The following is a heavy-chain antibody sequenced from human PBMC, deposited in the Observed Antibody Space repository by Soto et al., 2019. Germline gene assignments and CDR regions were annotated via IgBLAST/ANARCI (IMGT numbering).Heavy chain of an antibody. CDR3: ARRYGWLYFDY. V-gene: IGHV4-39*01. J-gene: IGHJ4*02. CDR2: IFYSGST. CDR1: GGSIISSSYY. D-gene: IGHD3-10*01. Sequence: PSETLSLTCTVSGGSIISSSYYWVWIRQPPGKGLEWIGTIFYSGSTYYNPSLKSRVTISVDTSKNQFSLKLTSVTAADTALYYCARRYGWLYFDYWGQGSLVTVSS.